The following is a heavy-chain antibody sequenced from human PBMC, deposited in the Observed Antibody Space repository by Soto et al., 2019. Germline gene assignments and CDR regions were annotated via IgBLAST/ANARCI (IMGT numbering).Heavy chain of an antibody. J-gene: IGHJ4*02. CDR2: ISYDGSNK. CDR1: GFTFSSYG. D-gene: IGHD2-2*01. V-gene: IGHV3-30*18. CDR3: AKDQGENIVVGSVGDY. Sequence: GGSLRLSCAASGFTFSSYGMHWVRQAPGKGLEWVAVISYDGSNKYYADSVKGRFTISRDNSKNTLYLQMNSLRAEDTAVYYCAKDQGENIVVGSVGDYWGQGTLVTVSS.